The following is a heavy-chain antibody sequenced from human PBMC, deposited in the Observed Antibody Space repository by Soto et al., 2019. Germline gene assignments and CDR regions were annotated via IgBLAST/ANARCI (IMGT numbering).Heavy chain of an antibody. V-gene: IGHV4-30-2*01. CDR1: GGSISSGGYS. J-gene: IGHJ5*02. D-gene: IGHD3-3*01. Sequence: SETLSLTCAVSGGSISSGGYSWSWIRQPPGKGLEWIGYIYHSGSTYYNPSLKSRVTISVDRSKNQFSLKLSSVTAADTAVYYCARDRSITIFGESGPWFDPWGQGTLVTFSS. CDR2: IYHSGST. CDR3: ARDRSITIFGESGPWFDP.